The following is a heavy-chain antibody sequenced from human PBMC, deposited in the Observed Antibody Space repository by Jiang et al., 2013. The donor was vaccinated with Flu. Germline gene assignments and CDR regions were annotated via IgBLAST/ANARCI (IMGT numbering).Heavy chain of an antibody. CDR1: GGSISSSSYY. V-gene: IGHV4-39*01. D-gene: IGHD3-22*01. J-gene: IGHJ5*02. CDR2: IYYSGST. CDR3: ASTDYDSSGYYYENWFDP. Sequence: PGLVKPSETLSLTCTVSGGSISSSSYYWGWIRQPPGKGLEWIGTIYYSGSTHYNPSLNSRVTISVDTSKNQFSLRLSSVTAADTAVYYCASTDYDSSGYYYENWFDPWGQGTLVTVSS.